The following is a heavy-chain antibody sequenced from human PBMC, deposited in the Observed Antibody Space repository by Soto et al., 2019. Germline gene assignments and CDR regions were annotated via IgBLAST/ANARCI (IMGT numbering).Heavy chain of an antibody. J-gene: IGHJ4*02. V-gene: IGHV3-7*01. CDR1: GFTFSSYW. D-gene: IGHD6-13*01. Sequence: TGGSLRLSCAASGFTFSSYWMSWVRQAPGKGLEWVANIKKDGSEKHYVDSVKGRFTISRDNARNSLYLQMNSLRAEDTAVYYCASDHSPGTAAAADYWGQGTLVTVSS. CDR2: IKKDGSEK. CDR3: ASDHSPGTAAAADY.